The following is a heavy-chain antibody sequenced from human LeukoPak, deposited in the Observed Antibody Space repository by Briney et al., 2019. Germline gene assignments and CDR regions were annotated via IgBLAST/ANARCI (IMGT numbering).Heavy chain of an antibody. D-gene: IGHD3-10*01. CDR2: ISTSSSYI. Sequence: GGSLRLSCAASGFTFSSYSMNWVRQAPGKGLEWVSSISTSSSYIYYADSVKGRFTISRDNAKKSLYLQMDSLRAEDTAVYYCARERYNYGPGEVDYWGQGTLVTASS. V-gene: IGHV3-21*01. CDR3: ARERYNYGPGEVDY. J-gene: IGHJ4*02. CDR1: GFTFSSYS.